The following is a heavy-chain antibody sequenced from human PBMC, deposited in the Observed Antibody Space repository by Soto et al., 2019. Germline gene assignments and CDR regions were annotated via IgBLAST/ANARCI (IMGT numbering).Heavy chain of an antibody. CDR1: GYSISRGYS. J-gene: IGHJ6*02. V-gene: IGHV4-38-2*01. CDR2: VHHSWIT. CDR3: ARAGDTMIRGVIIMNYYGMDV. D-gene: IGHD3-10*01. Sequence: SETLSLTCVVSGYSISRGYSWGWSRQPPGKGLEWIGNVHHSWITYYTPSLKSRVSTSRDTSTHHYSLNLSSVTAADTAVYYCARAGDTMIRGVIIMNYYGMDVWAHGTTVTVSS.